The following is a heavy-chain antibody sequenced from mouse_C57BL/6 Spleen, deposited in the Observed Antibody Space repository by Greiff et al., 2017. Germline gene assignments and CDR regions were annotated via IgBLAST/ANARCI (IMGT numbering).Heavy chain of an antibody. D-gene: IGHD1-1*01. Sequence: QVQLKEPGAELVKPGASVKLSCKASGYTFTSYWMHWVKQRPGQGLEWIGMIHPNSGSTNYNEKFKSKATLTVDKSSSTAYMQLSSLTSEDSAVYYCARDTTVEGWYFDVWGTGTTVTVSS. J-gene: IGHJ1*03. CDR2: IHPNSGST. CDR3: ARDTTVEGWYFDV. V-gene: IGHV1-64*01. CDR1: GYTFTSYW.